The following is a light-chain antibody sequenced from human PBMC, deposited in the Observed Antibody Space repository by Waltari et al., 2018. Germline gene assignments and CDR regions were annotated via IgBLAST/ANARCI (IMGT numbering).Light chain of an antibody. J-gene: IGLJ2*01. CDR2: EGS. V-gene: IGLV2-23*01. CDR1: SNYVGRYNL. CDR3: CSYASGSTII. Sequence: QSALTQPASVSGSPGQSITISCTGTSNYVGRYNLVSWYQRHPGKAPELLIYEGSKRPSGVSNRFSGSKSGNTASLTISGLQAEDEADYFCCSYASGSTIIFGGGTKLTVL.